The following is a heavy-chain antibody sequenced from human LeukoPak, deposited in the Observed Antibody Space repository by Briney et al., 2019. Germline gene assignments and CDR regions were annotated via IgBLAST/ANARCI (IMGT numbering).Heavy chain of an antibody. D-gene: IGHD1-20*01. V-gene: IGHV1-2*02. J-gene: IGHJ4*02. CDR2: INPNSGGT. CDR1: GYTFTGYY. Sequence: ASVKVSCKASGYTFTGYYIHWVRQAPGQGLEWMGWINPNSGGTNYAQKFQGRVTMTRDTSISTAYMELSRLRSDDTAVYYCARTAYNWNDGWFDYWGQGTLVTVSS. CDR3: ARTAYNWNDGWFDY.